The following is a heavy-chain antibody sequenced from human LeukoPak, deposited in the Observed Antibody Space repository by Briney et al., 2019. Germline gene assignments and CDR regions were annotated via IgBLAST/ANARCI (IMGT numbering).Heavy chain of an antibody. CDR1: GGSISGSY. Sequence: SETLSLTCTVSGGSISGSYWSWIRQPAGKGLEWIGRIYTSGSTNYNPSLKSRVTMSLDTSKNQFSLKLSPVTAADTAVYYCARAEKAVTGTLDSWGQGTLITVSS. CDR3: ARAEKAVTGTLDS. V-gene: IGHV4-4*07. J-gene: IGHJ4*02. D-gene: IGHD6-19*01. CDR2: IYTSGST.